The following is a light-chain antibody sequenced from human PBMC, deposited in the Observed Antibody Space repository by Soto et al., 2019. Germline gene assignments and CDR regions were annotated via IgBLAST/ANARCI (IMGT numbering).Light chain of an antibody. CDR3: QQYNNWPPGAT. CDR1: QTVRNN. V-gene: IGKV3-15*01. Sequence: EFVLTQSPGTLSLSPGERATLSCRASQTVRNNLAWYQQKPGQAPRLLIYYTSTRATGIPARFSGSGSAKEFTLTISSLQPEDSAVYYCQQYNNWPPGATFGPGTKV. J-gene: IGKJ3*01. CDR2: YTS.